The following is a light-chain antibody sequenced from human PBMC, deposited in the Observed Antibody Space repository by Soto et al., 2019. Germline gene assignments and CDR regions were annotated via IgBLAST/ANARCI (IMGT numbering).Light chain of an antibody. J-gene: IGLJ2*01. V-gene: IGLV6-57*04. Sequence: NFMLTQPHSVSESPGKTVTISCTRRSGSIASNYVQWYQQRPGSAPTTVIYEDNQRPSGVPDRFSGSIDSSSNSASLTISGLKPEDEADYYCQSYDSSNPVVFGGGTKLTVL. CDR3: QSYDSSNPVV. CDR2: EDN. CDR1: SGSIASNY.